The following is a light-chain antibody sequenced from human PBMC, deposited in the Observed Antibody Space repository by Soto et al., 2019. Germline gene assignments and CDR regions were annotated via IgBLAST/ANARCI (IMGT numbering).Light chain of an antibody. CDR3: QQYNNWLRT. J-gene: IGKJ1*01. CDR2: GAT. Sequence: EIVLTQSPATLSLSPGERATLSCRASQSVSSNLAWYQQKPGQAPRLLIDGATTRATGIPARFSGSGSGTEFTLTISSLQSEDFAVYYCQQYNNWLRTFGQGTKVDI. V-gene: IGKV3-15*01. CDR1: QSVSSN.